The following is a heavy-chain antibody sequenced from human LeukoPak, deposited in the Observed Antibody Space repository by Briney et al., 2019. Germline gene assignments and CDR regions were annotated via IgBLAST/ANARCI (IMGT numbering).Heavy chain of an antibody. Sequence: SETLSLTCTVSGGSISSYYWSWIRQPPGKGLEWIGYIYYSGSTNYNPSLKSRVTISVDTYKNQFSLKLSSVTAADTAVYYRARGTYYYDSSGYYGAFDIWGQGTMVTVSS. CDR3: ARGTYYYDSSGYYGAFDI. CDR1: GGSISSYY. V-gene: IGHV4-59*01. CDR2: IYYSGST. D-gene: IGHD3-22*01. J-gene: IGHJ3*02.